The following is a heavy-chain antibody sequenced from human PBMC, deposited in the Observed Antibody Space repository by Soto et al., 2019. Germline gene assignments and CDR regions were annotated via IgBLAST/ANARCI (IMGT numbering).Heavy chain of an antibody. D-gene: IGHD3-22*01. Sequence: SETLSLTCTVSGGSISSSSYYWGWIRQPPGKGLEWIGSIYYSGSTYYNPSLKSRVTISVDTSKNQFSLKLSSVTAADTAVYYCARQSRITMIVVVITVDYFDYWGQGTLVTVSS. V-gene: IGHV4-39*01. CDR3: ARQSRITMIVVVITVDYFDY. CDR2: IYYSGST. J-gene: IGHJ4*02. CDR1: GGSISSSSYY.